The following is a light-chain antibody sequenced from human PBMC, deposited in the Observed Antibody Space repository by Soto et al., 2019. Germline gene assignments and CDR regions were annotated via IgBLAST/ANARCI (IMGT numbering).Light chain of an antibody. V-gene: IGLV2-8*01. J-gene: IGLJ1*01. CDR3: SSYTDRKNLV. CDR1: SSDIGGYNS. CDR2: DVT. Sequence: QSFLTQSPSASESPGQSVTISCTGTSSDIGGYNSVSWYQQHPGKAPKVMIYDVTKRPSGVPDRFSGSKSGNTASLTVSALQAEDEADYYCSSYTDRKNLVFGTGTKVTVL.